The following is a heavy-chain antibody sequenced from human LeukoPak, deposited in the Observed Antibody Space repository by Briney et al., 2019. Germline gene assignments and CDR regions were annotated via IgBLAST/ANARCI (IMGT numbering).Heavy chain of an antibody. CDR2: ISGSGANT. J-gene: IGHJ4*02. Sequence: GGSLRLSCAASGFTFSIYGMNWVRQAPGKGLEWVSAISGSGANTHYADSVKGRFAISRDNSENTLYLQINSPRAEDTAIYYCAKGHGDWAGNYFDYWGQGTLVSVSS. CDR1: GFTFSIYG. CDR3: AKGHGDWAGNYFDY. D-gene: IGHD4-17*01. V-gene: IGHV3-23*01.